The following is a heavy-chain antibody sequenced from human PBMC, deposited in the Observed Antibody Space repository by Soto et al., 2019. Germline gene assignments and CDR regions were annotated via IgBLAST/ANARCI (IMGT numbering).Heavy chain of an antibody. CDR3: ARDLRPGNYYYYGMDV. J-gene: IGHJ6*02. Sequence: ASVKVSCKASGYTFTGYYMHWVRQAPGQGLEWMGWINPNSGGTNYAQKFQGWVTMTRDTSISTAYMELSRLRSDDTALYYCARDLRPGNYYYYGMDVWGQGTTVTVSS. CDR1: GYTFTGYY. CDR2: INPNSGGT. V-gene: IGHV1-2*04.